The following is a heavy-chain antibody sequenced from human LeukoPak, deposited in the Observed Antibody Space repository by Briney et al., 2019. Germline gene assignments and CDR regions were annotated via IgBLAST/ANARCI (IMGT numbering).Heavy chain of an antibody. D-gene: IGHD3-22*01. Sequence: SETLSLTCAVYGGSFSGYYWSWIRQPPGKGLEWIGEINHSGSTNYHPSLKSRVTISVDTSKNQFSLKLSSVTAADTAVYYCARRRGIVVVTGTYYFDYWGQGTLVTVSS. V-gene: IGHV4-34*01. CDR3: ARRRGIVVVTGTYYFDY. J-gene: IGHJ4*02. CDR1: GGSFSGYY. CDR2: INHSGST.